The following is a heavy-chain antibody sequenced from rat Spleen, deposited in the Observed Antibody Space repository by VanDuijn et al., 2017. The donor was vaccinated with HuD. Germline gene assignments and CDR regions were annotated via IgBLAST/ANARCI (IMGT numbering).Heavy chain of an antibody. D-gene: IGHD1-4*01. J-gene: IGHJ4*01. CDR3: ARPGITSYVMDA. CDR1: GFIFSNYY. CDR2: ISAGGGNT. V-gene: IGHV5-25*01. Sequence: EVQLVESGGGLVQPGRSLKLSCAASGFIFSNYYMAWVRQAPTKGLEWVAFISAGGGNTHYRDSVKGRFTISRDNAQSTLYLQMDSLRSEDTATYYCARPGITSYVMDAWGQGASVTVSS.